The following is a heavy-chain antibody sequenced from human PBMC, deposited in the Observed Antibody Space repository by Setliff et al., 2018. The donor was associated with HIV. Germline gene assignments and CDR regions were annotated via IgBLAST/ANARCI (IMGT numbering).Heavy chain of an antibody. Sequence: ASVKVSCKPSGYMFIAYGMSWVRRAPGQGLEWMGWIGPYNGRTEYAQEFQGRVSLTIDTAASTAYMELWSLRSDDTAVYYCARDGGPGSAWGDYSYYYTMDVWGKGTTVTVSS. J-gene: IGHJ6*03. V-gene: IGHV1-18*01. CDR1: GYMFIAYG. CDR3: ARDGGPGSAWGDYSYYYTMDV. D-gene: IGHD6-19*01. CDR2: IGPYNGRT.